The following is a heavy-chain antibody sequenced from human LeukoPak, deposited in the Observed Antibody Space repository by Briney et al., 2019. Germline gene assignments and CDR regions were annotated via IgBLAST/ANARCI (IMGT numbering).Heavy chain of an antibody. Sequence: GGSLRLSCVASGFTLRSYGLNWVRQAPGMGLEWVSFISTSSSYIYYGDSVKGRFTISRDNAKNSLFLQMNSLRAEDTAVYYCARSADRSSSISISPFDYWGQGTQITVSS. CDR1: GFTLRSYG. D-gene: IGHD6-6*01. CDR3: ARSADRSSSISISPFDY. V-gene: IGHV3-21*06. J-gene: IGHJ4*02. CDR2: ISTSSSYI.